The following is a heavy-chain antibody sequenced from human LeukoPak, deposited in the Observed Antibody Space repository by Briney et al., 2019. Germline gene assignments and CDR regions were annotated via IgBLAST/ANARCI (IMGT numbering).Heavy chain of an antibody. CDR2: MNPKSGGT. Sequence: ASVKVSCKASGYTFTSYGISWVRQAPGQGLEWMGWMNPKSGGTNYAQKFQGRVTMTRDTSISTAYMELSRLRSDDTAVYYCARGYQLRYFDWLFTGWGQGTLVTVSS. CDR3: ARGYQLRYFDWLFTG. V-gene: IGHV1-2*02. CDR1: GYTFTSYG. J-gene: IGHJ4*02. D-gene: IGHD3-9*01.